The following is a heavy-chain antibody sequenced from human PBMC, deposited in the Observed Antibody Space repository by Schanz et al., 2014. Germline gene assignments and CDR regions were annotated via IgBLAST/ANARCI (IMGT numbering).Heavy chain of an antibody. V-gene: IGHV3-30*09. D-gene: IGHD3-3*01. CDR2: ISYDGSTK. CDR1: GFSFSGFA. J-gene: IGHJ4*02. Sequence: QVPLEESGGGVVQPGGSLRLSCVASGFSFSGFAVHWVRQAPGKGLEWVAVISYDGSTKYYADSVKGRFAISRDNAKNSLHLQMNSLRAEDTAVYYCARGVRIAYWGQWSLVSVSS. CDR3: ARGVRIAY.